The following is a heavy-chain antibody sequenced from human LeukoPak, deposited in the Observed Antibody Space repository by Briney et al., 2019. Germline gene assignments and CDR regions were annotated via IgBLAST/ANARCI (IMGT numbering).Heavy chain of an antibody. V-gene: IGHV1-8*01. J-gene: IGHJ3*02. D-gene: IGHD1-26*01. CDR1: GYTFTSYD. Sequence: ASVKVSCKASGYTFTSYDTNWVGQATGQGLEWMGWMNPNSGNTGYAQKFQCRVTITRNTSISTAYMELSSLRSEDTAVYYCAGFMRGSDAFDIWGQGTMVTVSS. CDR3: AGFMRGSDAFDI. CDR2: MNPNSGNT.